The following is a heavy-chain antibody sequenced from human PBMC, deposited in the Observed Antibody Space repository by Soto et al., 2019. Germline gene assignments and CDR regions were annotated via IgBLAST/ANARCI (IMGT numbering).Heavy chain of an antibody. V-gene: IGHV4-59*01. CDR1: GASINSYY. CDR2: LYYSGSP. CDR3: ARDPLPGYDNSGLVL. D-gene: IGHD3-22*01. Sequence: ETLSLTSTVSGASINSYYWNWIRQPPGKGLEWIGYLYYSGSPDYNPSLKSRVSISVDTSKNQFSLSLTSVTAADTAVYYCARDPLPGYDNSGLVLWGNGTLVNVS. J-gene: IGHJ1*01.